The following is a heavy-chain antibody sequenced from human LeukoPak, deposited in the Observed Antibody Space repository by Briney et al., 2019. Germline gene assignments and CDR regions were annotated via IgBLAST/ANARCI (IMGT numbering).Heavy chain of an antibody. J-gene: IGHJ4*02. CDR2: ISGSGGST. CDR1: GFTFSSYA. Sequence: GGSLRLSCAASGFTFSSYAMSWVRQAPGKGLEWVSGISGSGGSTYYADSVKGRFTISRDNSKNTLYLQMNSLRAEDTAVYYCAIAPATVVVIPYFDYWGQGTLVTVSS. CDR3: AIAPATVVVIPYFDY. V-gene: IGHV3-23*01. D-gene: IGHD3-22*01.